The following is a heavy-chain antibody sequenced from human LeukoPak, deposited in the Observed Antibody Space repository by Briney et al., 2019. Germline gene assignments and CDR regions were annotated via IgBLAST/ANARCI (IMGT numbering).Heavy chain of an antibody. CDR2: TYYRSKWYN. CDR3: ARVGGSSWYGHHFDY. Sequence: SQTLSLTCAISGDSVSSNSAAWNWIRQSPSRGLEWLGRTYYRSKWYNDYAVSVKSRITINPDTSKNQFSLQLNSVTPVDTAVYYCARVGGSSWYGHHFDYWGQGTLVTVSS. CDR1: GDSVSSNSAA. J-gene: IGHJ4*02. V-gene: IGHV6-1*01. D-gene: IGHD6-13*01.